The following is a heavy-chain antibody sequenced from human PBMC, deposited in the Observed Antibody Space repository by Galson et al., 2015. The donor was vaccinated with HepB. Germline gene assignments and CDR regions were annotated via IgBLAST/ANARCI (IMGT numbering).Heavy chain of an antibody. Sequence: SLRLSCAASGFTFSSYGMHWVRQAPGKGLEWVAVISYDGSNKYYADSVKGRFTISRDNSKNTLYLQMNSLRTEDTAVYYCAKGGKWELLRGPFDYWGQGTLVTVSS. D-gene: IGHD1-26*01. CDR3: AKGGKWELLRGPFDY. V-gene: IGHV3-30*18. J-gene: IGHJ4*02. CDR2: ISYDGSNK. CDR1: GFTFSSYG.